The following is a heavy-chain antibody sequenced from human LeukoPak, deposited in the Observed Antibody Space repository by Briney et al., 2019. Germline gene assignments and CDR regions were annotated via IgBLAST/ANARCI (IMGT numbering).Heavy chain of an antibody. Sequence: SQTLSLTCTVSGGSISSGGYYWSWIRQHPGKGLEWIGYIYYSGSTYCNPSLKSRVTISVDTSKNQFSLKLSSVTAADTAVYYCARDEVTTGFDPWGQGTLVTVSS. CDR1: GGSISSGGYY. CDR2: IYYSGST. J-gene: IGHJ5*02. D-gene: IGHD4-17*01. CDR3: ARDEVTTGFDP. V-gene: IGHV4-31*03.